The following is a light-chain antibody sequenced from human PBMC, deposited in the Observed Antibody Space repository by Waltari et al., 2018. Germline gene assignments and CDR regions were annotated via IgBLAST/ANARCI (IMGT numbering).Light chain of an antibody. Sequence: QSALTQPASVSGSPGQSITISCTGPSSDIGDYNYVSWYQRQPGKAPKLLIYDVSQRPSGVSNRFSGSKSGNTASLTISGLQAEDETDYYCNSYAGSSTFPWVFGGGTKLTVL. CDR1: SSDIGDYNY. CDR3: NSYAGSSTFPWV. CDR2: DVS. V-gene: IGLV2-14*03. J-gene: IGLJ3*02.